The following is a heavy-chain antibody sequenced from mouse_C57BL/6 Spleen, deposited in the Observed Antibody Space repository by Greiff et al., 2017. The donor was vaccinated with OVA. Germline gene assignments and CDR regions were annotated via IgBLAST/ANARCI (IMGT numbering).Heavy chain of an antibody. V-gene: IGHV10-3*01. CDR3: VRATVWYFDV. CDR1: GFTFNTSA. CDR2: IRSKSSNYAT. Sequence: DVQLVASGGGLVQPNGSLQLSCAASGFTFNTSAMHWVRQAPGKGLEWVARIRSKSSNYATYYADSVKDRFTISRDDSQSMLYLQMNNLKTEDTAMYYCVRATVWYFDVWGTGTTVTVSS. D-gene: IGHD5-5*01. J-gene: IGHJ1*03.